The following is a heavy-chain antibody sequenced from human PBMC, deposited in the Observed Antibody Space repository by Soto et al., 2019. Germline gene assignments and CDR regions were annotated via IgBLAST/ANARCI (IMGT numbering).Heavy chain of an antibody. CDR2: ISYDGSNK. Sequence: QVQLVESGGGVVQPGRSLRLSCAASGFTFSSYAMHWVRQAPGKGLEWVAVISYDGSNKYYADSVKGRFTISRDNSKNTLYLQMYSLRAGDTAVYYCARGPTLLWIGDHSGMDVWGQATTVTVSS. J-gene: IGHJ6*02. V-gene: IGHV3-30-3*01. CDR3: ARGPTLLWIGDHSGMDV. D-gene: IGHD3-10*01. CDR1: GFTFSSYA.